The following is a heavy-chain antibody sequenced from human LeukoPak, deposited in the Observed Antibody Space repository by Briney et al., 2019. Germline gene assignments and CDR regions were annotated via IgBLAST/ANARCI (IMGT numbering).Heavy chain of an antibody. CDR1: GGTFSSYA. D-gene: IGHD5-12*01. CDR3: ARDQPSSDIVATIMYYFDY. J-gene: IGHJ4*02. CDR2: IIPIFGIA. V-gene: IGHV1-69*04. Sequence: SVKVSCKASGGTFSSYAISWVRQAPGQGLEWMGRIIPIFGIANYAQKFQGRVTITADKSTSTAYMELSSLGSEDTAVYYCARDQPSSDIVATIMYYFDYWGQGTLVTVSS.